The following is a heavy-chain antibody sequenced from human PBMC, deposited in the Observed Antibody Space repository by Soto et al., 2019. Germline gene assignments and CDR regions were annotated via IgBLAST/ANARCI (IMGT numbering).Heavy chain of an antibody. CDR1: GFTFGGSA. V-gene: IGHV3-73*02. J-gene: IGHJ4*02. D-gene: IGHD6-19*01. Sequence: EGQLVESGGGLVQPGGSLKLSCVASGFTFGGSAMHWVRQASGKGLEWVGHIRSKTNSYATAYAESLKGRFTISRDDSMNTAYLQMNSLKTEDTAVYFCTRQTDAVQWLVVPTDYNFDYWGQGTLVTVSS. CDR3: TRQTDAVQWLVVPTDYNFDY. CDR2: IRSKTNSYAT.